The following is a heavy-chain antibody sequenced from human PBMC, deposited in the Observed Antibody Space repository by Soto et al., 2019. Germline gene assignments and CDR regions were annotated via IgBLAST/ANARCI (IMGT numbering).Heavy chain of an antibody. Sequence: GGSLRLSCAASGFTFSSYAMHWVRQAPGKGLEWVAVISYDGSNKYYADSVKGRFTISRDNSKNTLYLQMNSLRAEDTAVYYCARDAIAAADHYYGMDVWGQGTTVTVSS. D-gene: IGHD6-13*01. CDR2: ISYDGSNK. CDR1: GFTFSSYA. CDR3: ARDAIAAADHYYGMDV. J-gene: IGHJ6*02. V-gene: IGHV3-30-3*01.